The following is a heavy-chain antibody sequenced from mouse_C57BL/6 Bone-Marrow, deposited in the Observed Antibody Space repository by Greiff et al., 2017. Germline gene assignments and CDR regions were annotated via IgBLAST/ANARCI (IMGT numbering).Heavy chain of an antibody. Sequence: QVQLQQPGAELVKPGASVKMSCKASGYTFTSYWLTWVKQRPGQGLEWIGDIYPGSGSTNYNEKFKSKATLTVDTSSSTAYMQLSSLTSEDSAVYYCAIITTVVATDYWGQGTTLTVSS. CDR3: AIITTVVATDY. CDR1: GYTFTSYW. D-gene: IGHD1-1*01. J-gene: IGHJ2*01. CDR2: IYPGSGST. V-gene: IGHV1-55*01.